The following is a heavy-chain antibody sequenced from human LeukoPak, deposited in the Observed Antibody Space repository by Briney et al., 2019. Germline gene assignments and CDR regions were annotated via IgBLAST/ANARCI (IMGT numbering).Heavy chain of an antibody. Sequence: PSETLSLTCSVFGYSISSGYYWGWIRQSPGKGLEWIGSIYHSGSTYYNPSLKSRVTISVDTSKNQFSLKLSSVTAADTAVYYCARLFDGPFDYWGQGTLVTVSS. CDR3: ARLFDGPFDY. J-gene: IGHJ4*02. V-gene: IGHV4-38-2*02. CDR1: GYSISSGYY. D-gene: IGHD3-10*01. CDR2: IYHSGST.